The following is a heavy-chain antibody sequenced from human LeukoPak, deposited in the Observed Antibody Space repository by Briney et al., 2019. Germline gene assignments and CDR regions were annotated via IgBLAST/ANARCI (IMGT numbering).Heavy chain of an antibody. CDR2: IKEDGSDK. CDR1: GFTFSSYA. D-gene: IGHD5-18*01. CDR3: ARDVGYFRFDY. Sequence: PGGSLRLSCAASGFTFSSYAMSWVRQAPGKGLEWVANIKEDGSDKYYVDSVKGRFTISRDNAKNSLYLQMNNLRAEDTAVYYCARDVGYFRFDYWGQGTLVTVSS. J-gene: IGHJ4*02. V-gene: IGHV3-7*01.